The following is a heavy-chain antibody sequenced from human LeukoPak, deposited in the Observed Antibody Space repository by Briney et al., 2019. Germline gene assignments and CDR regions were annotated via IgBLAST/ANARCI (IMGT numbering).Heavy chain of an antibody. D-gene: IGHD2-21*01. V-gene: IGHV4-34*01. CDR3: ARSRSRPLLPPLPKSQYYFDY. Sequence: PSETLTLTCAVYGGSFSGYYWSWIRQPPGKGLEWIGESNHSGSTNYNPSLKSRVTISVDTSKNQFSLKLSSVTAADTAVYYCARSRSRPLLPPLPKSQYYFDYWGQGTLVTISS. J-gene: IGHJ4*02. CDR1: GGSFSGYY. CDR2: SNHSGST.